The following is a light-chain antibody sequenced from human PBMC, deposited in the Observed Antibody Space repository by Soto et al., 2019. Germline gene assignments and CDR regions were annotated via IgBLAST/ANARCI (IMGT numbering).Light chain of an antibody. V-gene: IGKV3-20*01. Sequence: EIVLTQSPGTLSLSPGERATLSCRASQSVSSSYLAWYQQKPGQAPRLLIYGASSRATGIPDRFSGSGSGPDFTLTISRLEPEDLAVYYCQQYGSSPSLTFGGGTAVEIK. CDR1: QSVSSSY. CDR3: QQYGSSPSLT. J-gene: IGKJ4*01. CDR2: GAS.